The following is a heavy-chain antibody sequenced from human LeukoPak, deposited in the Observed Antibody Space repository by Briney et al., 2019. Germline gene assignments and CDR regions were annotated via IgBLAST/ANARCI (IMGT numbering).Heavy chain of an antibody. CDR1: GGTFISYA. D-gene: IGHD3-16*01. CDR2: IIPIFGTA. V-gene: IGHV1-69*13. CDR3: ARGRDDYVWGSPYNWFDP. J-gene: IGHJ5*02. Sequence: SVKVSCKASGGTFISYAISWVRQAPGQGLEWMGGIIPIFGTANYAQKFQGRVTITADESTSTAYMELSSLRSEDTAVYYCARGRDDYVWGSPYNWFDPWGQGTLVTVSS.